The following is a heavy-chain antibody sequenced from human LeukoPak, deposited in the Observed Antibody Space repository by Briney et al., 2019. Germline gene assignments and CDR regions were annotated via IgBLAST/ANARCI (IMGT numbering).Heavy chain of an antibody. V-gene: IGHV1-18*01. J-gene: IGHJ4*02. Sequence: ASVKVSCKASGYTFLEYGISWVRQAPGQGLEWMGWIRGDNGNTNYAQKFQDRGTMTTDTSTSTAYMEMKNLRSDDTALYYCVRVKNINWWGNFDYWGQGTLVAVSS. CDR1: GYTFLEYG. D-gene: IGHD3-16*01. CDR3: VRVKNINWWGNFDY. CDR2: IRGDNGNT.